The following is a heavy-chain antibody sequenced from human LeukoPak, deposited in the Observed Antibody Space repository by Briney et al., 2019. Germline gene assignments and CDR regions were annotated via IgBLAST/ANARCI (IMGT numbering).Heavy chain of an antibody. D-gene: IGHD4-17*01. J-gene: IGHJ4*02. CDR3: ARWTTVTTFDY. V-gene: IGHV3-21*01. CDR1: GFTFSSYS. Sequence: AGGSLRLSCAASGFTFSSYSMNWVRQAPGKGLEWVSSISSSSGYIYYADSVKGRFTISRDNAKNSLYLQMNSLRAEDTAVYYCARWTTVTTFDYWGQGTLVTVSS. CDR2: ISSSSGYI.